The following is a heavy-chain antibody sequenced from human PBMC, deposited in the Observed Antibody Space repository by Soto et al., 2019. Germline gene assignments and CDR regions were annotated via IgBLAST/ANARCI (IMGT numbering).Heavy chain of an antibody. CDR3: ARSVGANY. D-gene: IGHD3-16*01. CDR1: GFTFSSYA. CDR2: ISYDGSNK. V-gene: IGHV3-30-3*01. J-gene: IGHJ4*02. Sequence: GGSLRLSCAASGFTFSSYAMHWVRQAPGKGLEWVAVISYDGSNKYYADSVKGRFTISRDNSKNTLYLQMNSLRAEDTAVYYCARSVGANYWGQGTLVTVSS.